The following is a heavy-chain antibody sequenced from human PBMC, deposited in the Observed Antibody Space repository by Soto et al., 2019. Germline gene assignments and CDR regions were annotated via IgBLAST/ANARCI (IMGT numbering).Heavy chain of an antibody. V-gene: IGHV3-23*03. Sequence: EVQLLESGGGLVQPGGSLRLSCAASGFTFSSYAMSWVRQAPGKGLEWVSVIYSGGSTYYADSVKGRFTISRDNSKNTLYLQMNSLRAEDTAVYYCARSHPFNWFDPWGQGTLVTVSS. CDR1: GFTFSSYA. CDR3: ARSHPFNWFDP. J-gene: IGHJ5*02. CDR2: IYSGGST.